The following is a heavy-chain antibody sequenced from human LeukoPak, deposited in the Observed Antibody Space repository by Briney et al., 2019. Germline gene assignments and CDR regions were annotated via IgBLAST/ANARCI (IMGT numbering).Heavy chain of an antibody. CDR3: VRDPHFLPEPFDL. CDR2: IYYSGST. J-gene: IGHJ2*01. Sequence: SETLSLTCTVSGGSISSSSYYWGWIRQPPGKGLEWIGSIYYSGSTYYNPSLKSRVTISVDTSKNQFSLKLSSVTAEDTAVYYCVRDPHFLPEPFDLWGRGTLVTVSS. V-gene: IGHV4-39*07. D-gene: IGHD3-3*02. CDR1: GGSISSSSYY.